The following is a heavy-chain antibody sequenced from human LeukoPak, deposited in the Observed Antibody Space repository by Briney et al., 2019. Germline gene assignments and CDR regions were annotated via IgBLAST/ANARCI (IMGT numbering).Heavy chain of an antibody. CDR3: ARGRRGDIVVVPAAPSSAGNWFDP. CDR2: INHSGST. D-gene: IGHD2-2*01. J-gene: IGHJ5*02. CDR1: GGSFSGYY. Sequence: SETLSLTCAVYGGSFSGYYWSWIRQPPGKGLEWIGEINHSGSTNYNPSLKSRVTISVDTSKNQFSLKLSSVTAADTAAYYCARGRRGDIVVVPAAPSSAGNWFDPWGQGTLVTVSS. V-gene: IGHV4-34*01.